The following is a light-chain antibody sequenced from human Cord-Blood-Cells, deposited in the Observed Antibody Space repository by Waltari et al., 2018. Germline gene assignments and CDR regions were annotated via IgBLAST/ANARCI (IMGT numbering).Light chain of an antibody. Sequence: SSELTQDPAVSVALGQTVRITCQGDSLRSYYASWYQHKPGQAPVLVIYGKNNRPSGIPDRFSGSSSGNTASLTITGAQAEDEADYYCQSADSSGTYWVFGGGTKLTVL. V-gene: IGLV3-19*01. CDR2: GKN. CDR1: SLRSYY. CDR3: QSADSSGTYWV. J-gene: IGLJ3*02.